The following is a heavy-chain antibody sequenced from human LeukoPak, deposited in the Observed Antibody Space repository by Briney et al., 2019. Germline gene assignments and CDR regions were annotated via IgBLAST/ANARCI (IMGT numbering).Heavy chain of an antibody. CDR2: ISGSGGST. Sequence: GGSLRLSCAASGFTFSSYGMHWVRQAPGKGLEWVSAISGSGGSTCYADSVKGRFTISRDNSKNTLYLQMNSLRAEDTAVYYCAKARRGDYVGYFDYWGQGTLVTVSS. D-gene: IGHD3-16*01. CDR1: GFTFSSYG. V-gene: IGHV3-23*01. J-gene: IGHJ4*02. CDR3: AKARRGDYVGYFDY.